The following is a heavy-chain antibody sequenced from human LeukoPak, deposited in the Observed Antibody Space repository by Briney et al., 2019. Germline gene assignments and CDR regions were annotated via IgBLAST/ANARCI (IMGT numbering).Heavy chain of an antibody. V-gene: IGHV4-4*07. D-gene: IGHD6-13*01. J-gene: IGHJ6*03. Sequence: GSLRLSCAASGFTFDDYAMHWIRQPAGKGLEWIGHIYATGTTNYNPSLNSRVTMSIDTSKNQFSLKLSSVTAADTAVYYCARTTEAHSWRTRYYDYYMDVWGKGTTVTVSS. CDR3: ARTTEAHSWRTRYYDYYMDV. CDR2: IYATGTT. CDR1: GFTFDDYA.